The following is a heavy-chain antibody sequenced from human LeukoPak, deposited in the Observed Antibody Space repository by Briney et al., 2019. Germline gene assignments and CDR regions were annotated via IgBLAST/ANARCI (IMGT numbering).Heavy chain of an antibody. D-gene: IGHD6-13*01. Sequence: GASVKVSCKASGYTLSNYAMTWVRQAPGQGLEWMGWINTNTKNPTYAQGFTGRFVFSLDTSVSTAYLQISSLKAEDTAVYYCARWSSSSWYAAFDYWGQGTLVTVSS. CDR3: ARWSSSSWYAAFDY. CDR1: GYTLSNYA. J-gene: IGHJ4*02. V-gene: IGHV7-4-1*02. CDR2: INTNTKNP.